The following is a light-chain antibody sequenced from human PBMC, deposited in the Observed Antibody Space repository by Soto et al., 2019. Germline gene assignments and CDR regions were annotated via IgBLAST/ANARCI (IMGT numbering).Light chain of an antibody. CDR3: CSYAGSSTYL. J-gene: IGLJ1*01. CDR1: SSDVGSYSR. Sequence: QSVLTQPHSVSGSPGQSVTISCTGTSSDVGSYSRVSWYQQHPGRAPKLIIYDVTKRPSGVPGRFSASKSGNTASLTISGLQAEDEADYYCCSYAGSSTYLFGTGTKVTV. CDR2: DVT. V-gene: IGLV2-11*01.